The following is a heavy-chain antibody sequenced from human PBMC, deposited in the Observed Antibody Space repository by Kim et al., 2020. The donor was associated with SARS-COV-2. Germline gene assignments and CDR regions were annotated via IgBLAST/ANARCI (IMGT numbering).Heavy chain of an antibody. V-gene: IGHV3-15*01. CDR2: IKSKTDGGTT. D-gene: IGHD2-15*01. CDR3: TTWVVVTGPHDY. J-gene: IGHJ4*02. Sequence: GGSLRLSCAASGFTFSNAWMSWVRQAPGKGLEWVGRIKSKTDGGTTDYAAPVKGRFTISRDDSKNTLYQQMNSLKTEDTAVYYCTTWVVVTGPHDYWGQGPLVTVSS. CDR1: GFTFSNAW.